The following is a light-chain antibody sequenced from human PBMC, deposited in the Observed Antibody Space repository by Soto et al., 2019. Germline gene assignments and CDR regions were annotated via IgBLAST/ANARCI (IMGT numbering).Light chain of an antibody. V-gene: IGKV3-20*01. CDR1: QSVASNY. CDR3: QQYGSSLGT. J-gene: IGKJ1*01. Sequence: EIVLTQSPGTLSSSPGERATLTCRSSQSVASNYLAWYQQKRGQAPKLLIWGASIRATDLPDRFSGGGSGTDFTLTISSLEAEDSAVYYCQQYGSSLGTFGQGTKVDIK. CDR2: GAS.